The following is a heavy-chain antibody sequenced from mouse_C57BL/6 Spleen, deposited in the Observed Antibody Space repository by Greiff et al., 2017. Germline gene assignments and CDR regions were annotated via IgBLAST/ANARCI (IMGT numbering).Heavy chain of an antibody. CDR2: ISDGGSYT. V-gene: IGHV5-4*01. D-gene: IGHD2-3*01. J-gene: IGHJ1*03. Sequence: EVKLMESGGGLVKPGGSLKLSCAASGFTFSSYAMSWVRQTPEKRLEWVATISDGGSYTYYPDNVKGRFTISRDTAKNNLYLQMSHLKSEDTAMYYCARDASYDGYFPGSFDVWGTGTTVTVSS. CDR3: ARDASYDGYFPGSFDV. CDR1: GFTFSSYA.